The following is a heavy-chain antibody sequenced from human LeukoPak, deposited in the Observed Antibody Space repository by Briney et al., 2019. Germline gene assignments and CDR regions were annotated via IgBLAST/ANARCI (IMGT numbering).Heavy chain of an antibody. D-gene: IGHD2-21*02. CDR1: GYSFTSYW. CDR2: IYPGDSDT. V-gene: IGHV5-51*01. J-gene: IGHJ4*02. CDR3: ARYSQIGDSIRYFDY. Sequence: HGESLKISCKGSGYSFTSYWIGWVRQMPGKGLEWMGIIYPGDSDTRYSPSFQGQVTISADKSISTAYLQWSSLKASDTAMYYCARYSQIGDSIRYFDYWGQGTLVTVSS.